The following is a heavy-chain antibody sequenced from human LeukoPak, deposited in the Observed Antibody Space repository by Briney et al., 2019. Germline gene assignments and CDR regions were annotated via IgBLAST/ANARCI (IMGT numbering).Heavy chain of an antibody. CDR3: AKLGSPRAY. CDR1: GGSIDTYY. J-gene: IGHJ4*02. D-gene: IGHD7-27*01. V-gene: IGHV4-59*01. Sequence: PSETLSPTCTVSGGSIDTYYWSWIRQPPGKGLEWIGYIYYFGSTDYDPSLKSRVTISVDTSKNQFSLSLRSVTAADTAVYYCAKLGSPRAYWGQGILVRVSS. CDR2: IYYFGST.